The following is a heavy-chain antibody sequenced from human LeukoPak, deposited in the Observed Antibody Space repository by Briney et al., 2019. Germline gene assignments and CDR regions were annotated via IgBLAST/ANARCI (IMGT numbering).Heavy chain of an antibody. CDR2: IWYDGSNK. Sequence: GRSLRLSCAASGFTFSSYGMHWVRQAPGKGLEWVAVIWYDGSNKYYADSVKGRFTISRDNSKNTLYLQMNSLRAEDTAVYYCARDLRGYSYAYDYYYGMDVWGQGTTVTVSS. D-gene: IGHD5-18*01. J-gene: IGHJ6*02. CDR3: ARDLRGYSYAYDYYYGMDV. V-gene: IGHV3-33*08. CDR1: GFTFSSYG.